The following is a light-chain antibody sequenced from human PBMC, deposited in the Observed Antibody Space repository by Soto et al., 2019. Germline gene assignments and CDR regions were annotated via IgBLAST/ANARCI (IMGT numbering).Light chain of an antibody. CDR1: QSVTITN. Sequence: AWTLAPGTPSLSKREKATLSCRATQSVTITNLAWYQQKPGQPPRLLIYGASSRATGIPDRFSGSGSGTDFTLTISRLEPEDFAVYYCQQYGSSPWTFGQGSKVDIK. V-gene: IGKV3-20*01. CDR2: GAS. J-gene: IGKJ1*01. CDR3: QQYGSSPWT.